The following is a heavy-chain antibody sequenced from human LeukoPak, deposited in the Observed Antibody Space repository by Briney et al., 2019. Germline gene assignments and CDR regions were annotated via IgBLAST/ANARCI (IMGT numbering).Heavy chain of an antibody. CDR3: ARAQQWLGEDAFDI. CDR1: GFILSNYR. V-gene: IGHV3-21*01. J-gene: IGHJ3*02. D-gene: IGHD6-19*01. CDR2: ISSSGNSR. Sequence: PGGSLRLSCAASGFILSNYRMNWVRQAPGKGLEWVSYISSSGNSREYADSVKGRFTISRDNAKNSLYLQMNSLRAEDTAVYYCARAQQWLGEDAFDIWGQGTMVTVSS.